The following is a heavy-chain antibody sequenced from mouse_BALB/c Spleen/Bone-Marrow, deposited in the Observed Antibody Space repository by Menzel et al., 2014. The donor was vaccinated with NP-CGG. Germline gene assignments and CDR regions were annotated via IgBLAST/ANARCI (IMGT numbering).Heavy chain of an antibody. CDR1: GFTFSSYG. D-gene: IGHD2-3*01. CDR3: ARGVDDYSWFAY. CDR2: INRNGGTN. V-gene: IGHV5-6-3*01. Sequence: EVKLVESGGGLVQPGGSLKLSCTASGFTFSSYGLSWVRPTPDKRLELVATINRNGGTNSYPDSVKGQFTISRDNAKNTLYLQMSCLKSEDTALYYCARGVDDYSWFAYWGQGTLVTVSA. J-gene: IGHJ3*01.